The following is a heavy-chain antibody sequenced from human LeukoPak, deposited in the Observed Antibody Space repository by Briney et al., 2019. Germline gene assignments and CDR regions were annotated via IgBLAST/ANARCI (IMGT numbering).Heavy chain of an antibody. CDR1: GFTFSTYW. D-gene: IGHD1-26*01. J-gene: IGHJ4*02. CDR2: INTDGRNT. CDR3: ARVGKSESYYYFDY. V-gene: IGHV3-74*01. Sequence: PGGSLRLSCAASGFTFSTYWMYWVRQAPGKGLVWVSRINTDGRNTGYADSVKGRFTISRDNAKNTLYLQMTILTAEDTAVYYCARVGKSESYYYFDYWGQGTLVTVSS.